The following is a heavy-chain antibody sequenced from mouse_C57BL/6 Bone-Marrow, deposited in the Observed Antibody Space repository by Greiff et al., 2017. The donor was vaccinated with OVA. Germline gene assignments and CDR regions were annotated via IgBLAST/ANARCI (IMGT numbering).Heavy chain of an antibody. V-gene: IGHV1-19*01. CDR1: GYTFTDYY. CDR2: INPSNGGT. Sequence: EVQLQQSGPVLVKPGASVKMSCKASGYTFTDYYMNWVKQSHGKSLEWIGVINPSNGGTSYNQKFKGKATLTVDKSSSTAYMELNSLTSEDSAVYYCAIYGFISGDYAMDYWGQGTSVTVSS. D-gene: IGHD1-2*01. J-gene: IGHJ4*01. CDR3: AIYGFISGDYAMDY.